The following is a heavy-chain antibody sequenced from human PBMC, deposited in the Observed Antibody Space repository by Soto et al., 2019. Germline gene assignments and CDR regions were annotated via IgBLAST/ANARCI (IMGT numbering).Heavy chain of an antibody. Sequence: PWGSLRLSCTASGFTFISYAISFCRQTPGKGLEWVSGISGRGDSTYYADSVKGRFTISRDNSKNTLFLQMNSLRAEDTAVYYCAKATGRSAWTFDYWGQGTLVTVSS. J-gene: IGHJ4*02. D-gene: IGHD3-10*01. CDR1: GFTFISYA. CDR3: AKATGRSAWTFDY. CDR2: ISGRGDST. V-gene: IGHV3-23*01.